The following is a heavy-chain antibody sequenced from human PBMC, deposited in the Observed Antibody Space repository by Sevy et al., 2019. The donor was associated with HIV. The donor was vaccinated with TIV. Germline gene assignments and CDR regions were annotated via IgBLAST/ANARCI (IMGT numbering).Heavy chain of an antibody. CDR3: AKDRYYFDSSGYYYHHDAFDV. CDR2: ISGSGAIT. Sequence: GGSLRLSCATSGFTSTPYAVAWVRQAPGKGLEWVAAISGSGAITYYGDSRKARLIISRDRTNNTVYLQMKRLRAEDTALYYCAKDRYYFDSSGYYYHHDAFDVWGRGTMVTVSS. D-gene: IGHD3-22*01. J-gene: IGHJ3*01. CDR1: GFTSTPYA. V-gene: IGHV3-23*01.